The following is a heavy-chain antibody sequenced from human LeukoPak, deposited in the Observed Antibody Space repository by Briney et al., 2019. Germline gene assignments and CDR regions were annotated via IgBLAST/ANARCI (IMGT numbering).Heavy chain of an antibody. V-gene: IGHV1-2*02. CDR1: GYTFTGYY. CDR2: IYPNSGGT. CDR3: ARDLYSSRSNWFDP. D-gene: IGHD6-13*01. Sequence: ASVKVSCKASGYTFTGYYMHWVRQAPGQGLEWMGWIYPNSGGTNYAQKFRGRVTMTSDTSISTAYMELSSLRSDDTAVYYCARDLYSSRSNWFDPWGQGTLVTVSS. J-gene: IGHJ5*02.